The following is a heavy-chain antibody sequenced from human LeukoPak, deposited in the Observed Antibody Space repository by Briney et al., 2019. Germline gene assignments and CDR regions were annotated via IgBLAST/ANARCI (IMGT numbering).Heavy chain of an antibody. CDR1: GGSISSSSYY. J-gene: IGHJ4*02. Sequence: SETLSLTCTVSGGSISSSSYYLGWIRQPPGKGLEWIGSIYYSGSTYYNPSLKSRVTISVDTSKNQFSLKLSSVTAADTAVYYCARLTIFGVAPLDYWGQGTLVTVSS. CDR2: IYYSGST. V-gene: IGHV4-39*01. D-gene: IGHD3-3*01. CDR3: ARLTIFGVAPLDY.